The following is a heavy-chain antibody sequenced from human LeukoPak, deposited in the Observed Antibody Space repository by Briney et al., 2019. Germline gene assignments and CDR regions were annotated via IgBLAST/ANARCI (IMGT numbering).Heavy chain of an antibody. Sequence: SETLSLTCDVSGGSISSNNWWSWVRQSPGKGLEWIGSISYSGTTYYNPSLKSRVTISVDTSKNQFSLKLNSVTAADTAVFYCAANSADYNTLGSSYKVWGQGTLVTVSS. CDR2: ISYSGTT. V-gene: IGHV4-39*01. CDR3: AANSADYNTLGSSYKV. CDR1: GGSISSNNW. D-gene: IGHD3-10*01. J-gene: IGHJ4*02.